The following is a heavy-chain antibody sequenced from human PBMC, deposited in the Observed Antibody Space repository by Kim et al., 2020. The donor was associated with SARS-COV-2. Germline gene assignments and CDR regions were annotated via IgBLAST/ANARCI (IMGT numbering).Heavy chain of an antibody. CDR2: INHSGST. CDR3: ARGRILWFRELFDNLGAGWFDP. D-gene: IGHD3-10*01. V-gene: IGHV4-34*01. CDR1: GGSFSGYY. Sequence: SETLSLTCAVYGGSFSGYYWSWIRQPPGKGLEWIGEINHSGSTNYNPSLKSRVTISVDTSKNQFSLKLSSVTAADTAVYYCARGRILWFRELFDNLGAGWFDPWGQGTLVTVSS. J-gene: IGHJ5*02.